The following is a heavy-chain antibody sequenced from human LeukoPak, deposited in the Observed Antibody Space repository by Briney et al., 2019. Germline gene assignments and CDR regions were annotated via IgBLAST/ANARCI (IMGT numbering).Heavy chain of an antibody. J-gene: IGHJ4*02. D-gene: IGHD3-3*01. CDR3: ARDTVFGVQYPGFYGLDQ. Sequence: PSETLSLTCTVSGGSIDAYYWTWIRQPGYKRLEWLGRMFTSGDTYYNPSLRGRLTISLDTAKNQIFLKLTSVTAADTAVYFCARDTVFGVQYPGFYGLDQWGQGALVTVSS. CDR1: GGSIDAYY. V-gene: IGHV4-4*07. CDR2: MFTSGDT.